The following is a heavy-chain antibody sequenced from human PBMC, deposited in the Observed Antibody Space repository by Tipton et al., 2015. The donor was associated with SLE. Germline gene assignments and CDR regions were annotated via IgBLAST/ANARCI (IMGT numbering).Heavy chain of an antibody. V-gene: IGHV4-4*07. CDR2: IYSSGST. CDR1: GGSFNGHY. CDR3: AREWEGYADLDV. D-gene: IGHD1-26*01. J-gene: IGHJ6*04. Sequence: TLSLTCAVYGGSFNGHYWNWIRQSAGKGLEWIGRIYSSGSTKNNPSLKSRVTISVDTSKNQFSLKLSSVTAADTAVYYCAREWEGYADLDVWGKGTTVTVSS.